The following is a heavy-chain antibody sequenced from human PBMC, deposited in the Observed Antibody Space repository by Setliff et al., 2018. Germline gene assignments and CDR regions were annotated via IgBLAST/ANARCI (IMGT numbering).Heavy chain of an antibody. Sequence: LSLTCAVSGYSISSDYYWGWIRQPPGKGLEWIGSIYHSGSTYYNPSLKSRVTISVDTSKNQFSLKLSSVTAADTAVYYCASQRWLQFSVDYWGRGTLVTVSS. J-gene: IGHJ4*02. D-gene: IGHD5-12*01. CDR2: IYHSGST. CDR3: ASQRWLQFSVDY. V-gene: IGHV4-38-2*01. CDR1: GYSISSDYY.